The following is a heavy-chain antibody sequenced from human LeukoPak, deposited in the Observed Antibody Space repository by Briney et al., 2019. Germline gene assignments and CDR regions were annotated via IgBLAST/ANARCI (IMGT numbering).Heavy chain of an antibody. CDR3: ASRGLDGYNDYYYYYMDV. D-gene: IGHD5-24*01. Sequence: SVKVSCKASGGTFSSYAISWVRQAPGQGLEWMGGIIPIFGTANYAQKFQGRVTITTDESTSTAHMELSSLRSEDAAVYYCASRGLDGYNDYYYYYMDVWGKGTTVTVSS. CDR1: GGTFSSYA. CDR2: IIPIFGTA. V-gene: IGHV1-69*05. J-gene: IGHJ6*03.